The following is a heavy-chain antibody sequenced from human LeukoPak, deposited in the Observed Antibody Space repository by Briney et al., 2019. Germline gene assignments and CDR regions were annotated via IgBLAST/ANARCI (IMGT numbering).Heavy chain of an antibody. CDR3: ARDFRPPGGSYYENDY. Sequence: GASVKVSCKASGYTFTSYAMNWVRQAPGQGLEWMGWINTNTGNPTYAQGFTGRFVFSLDTSVSTAYLQISSLKAEDTAVYYCARDFRPPGGSYYENDYWGQGTLVTVSS. CDR2: INTNTGNP. J-gene: IGHJ4*02. V-gene: IGHV7-4-1*02. D-gene: IGHD1-26*01. CDR1: GYTFTSYA.